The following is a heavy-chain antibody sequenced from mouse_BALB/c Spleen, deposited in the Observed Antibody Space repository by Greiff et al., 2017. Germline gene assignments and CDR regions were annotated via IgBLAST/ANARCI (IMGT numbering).Heavy chain of an antibody. CDR1: GFTFNTYA. Sequence: EVMLVESGGGLVQPKGSLKLSCAASGFTFNTYAMNWVRQAPGKGLEWVARIRSKSNNYATYYADSVKDRFTISRDDSQSMLYLQMNNLKTEDTAMYYCVRQYGYDDFDYWGQGTTLTVSS. CDR2: IRSKSNNYAT. V-gene: IGHV10-1*02. J-gene: IGHJ2*01. CDR3: VRQYGYDDFDY. D-gene: IGHD2-2*01.